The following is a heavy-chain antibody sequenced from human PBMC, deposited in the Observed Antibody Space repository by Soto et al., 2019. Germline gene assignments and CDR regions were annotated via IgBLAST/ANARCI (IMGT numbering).Heavy chain of an antibody. D-gene: IGHD4-17*01. J-gene: IGHJ4*02. V-gene: IGHV4-4*02. CDR2: IYHSGST. Sequence: PSETLSLTCAVSSGSISSSNWWSWVSKPPGKGLEWIGEIYHSGSTNYNPSLKSRVTISVDKSKNQFSLKLSSVTAADTAVYYCASHKMYGDYHFDYWGQGTLVTVSS. CDR3: ASHKMYGDYHFDY. CDR1: SGSISSSNW.